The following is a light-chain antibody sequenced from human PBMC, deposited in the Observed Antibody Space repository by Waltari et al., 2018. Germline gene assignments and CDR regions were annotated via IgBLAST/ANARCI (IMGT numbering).Light chain of an antibody. CDR1: RSNIGSTY. J-gene: IGLJ3*02. Sequence: QSVLTQPPSASGTPGQRVPIPCSGSRSNIGSTYVNWYRQVPGTAPKPLIYRNNQRPSGVPDRFSGSKSGTSASLAISGLRSEDEVDYYCAAWDDSLSGRVFGGGTKVTVL. V-gene: IGLV1-47*01. CDR3: AAWDDSLSGRV. CDR2: RNN.